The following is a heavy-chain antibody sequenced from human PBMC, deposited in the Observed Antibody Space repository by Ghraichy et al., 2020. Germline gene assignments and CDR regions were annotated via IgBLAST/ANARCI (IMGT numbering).Heavy chain of an antibody. CDR3: TREDENGADNAFDI. D-gene: IGHD2-15*01. V-gene: IGHV4-39*07. J-gene: IGHJ3*02. CDR1: GGSVSGGDYY. Sequence: QTLSLTCSVSGGSVSGGDYYWGWVYQPPGKGLTWIGSIFHDSGRIHYNPSFRSRVTMSVDTSKNEFSLRMSSVTAADTALYYCTREDENGADNAFDIWGQGTFVTVSS. CDR2: IFHDSGRI.